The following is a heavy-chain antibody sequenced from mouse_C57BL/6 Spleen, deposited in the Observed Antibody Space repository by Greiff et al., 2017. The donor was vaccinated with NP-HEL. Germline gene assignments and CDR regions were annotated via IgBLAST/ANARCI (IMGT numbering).Heavy chain of an antibody. CDR3: ARGGAMDY. Sequence: VQLQQSGPELVKPGASVKLSCKASGYTFTSYDINWVKQGPGQGLEWIGWIYHREGRNKYNEKFKGKATLTVDTSSSTAYMELHSLTSEDSAVYFCARGGAMDYWGQGTSVTVSS. J-gene: IGHJ4*01. CDR1: GYTFTSYD. CDR2: IYHREGRN. V-gene: IGHV1-85*01.